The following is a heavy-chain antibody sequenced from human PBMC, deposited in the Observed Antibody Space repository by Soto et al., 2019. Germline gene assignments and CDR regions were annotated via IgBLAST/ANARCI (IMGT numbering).Heavy chain of an antibody. J-gene: IGHJ1*01. Sequence: QVQLVQSGAEVKKPGASVKVSCKVSGYTLTELSMHWVRQAPGKGLEWMGGFDPEDGETIYAQKFQGRVTMTEDTSTDTAYMELSSLRSEDTAVYYCATDSPYDYVWGSYLFYFQHWGQGTLVTVSS. D-gene: IGHD3-16*02. V-gene: IGHV1-24*01. CDR2: FDPEDGET. CDR3: ATDSPYDYVWGSYLFYFQH. CDR1: GYTLTELS.